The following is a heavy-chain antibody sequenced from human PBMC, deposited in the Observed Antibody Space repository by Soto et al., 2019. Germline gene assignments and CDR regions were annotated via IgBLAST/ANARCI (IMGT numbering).Heavy chain of an antibody. CDR2: IIPVYGTP. D-gene: IGHD2-15*01. V-gene: IGHV1-69*01. CDR1: GGTFNKYA. CDR3: SIVTAYGMDV. J-gene: IGHJ6*02. Sequence: QVQLEQSGAEVKKPGSSLKVSCKATGGTFNKYAISWVRQAPGQGLEWMAGIIPVYGTPNYAQRFQDRVTIIADESTTTVYMEVNSLTSEDTAIYYCSIVTAYGMDVWGPGTTVIVSS.